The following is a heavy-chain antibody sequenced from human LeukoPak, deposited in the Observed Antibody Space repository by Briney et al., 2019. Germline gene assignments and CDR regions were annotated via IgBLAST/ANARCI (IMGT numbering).Heavy chain of an antibody. CDR2: INHSGST. V-gene: IGHV4-34*01. D-gene: IGHD6-19*01. CDR1: GGSFSGYY. J-gene: IGHJ4*02. CDR3: ARRSIAVAGFNY. Sequence: SETLSLTCAVYGGSFSGYYWSWIRQPPGKGLEWIGEINHSGSTNYNPSLKSRVTISVDTSKNQFSLKLSSVTAADTAVYYCARRSIAVAGFNYWGQGTLVTVSS.